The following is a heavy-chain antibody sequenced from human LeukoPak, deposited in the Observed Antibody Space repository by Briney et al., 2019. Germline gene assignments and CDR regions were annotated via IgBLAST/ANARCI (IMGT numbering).Heavy chain of an antibody. D-gene: IGHD1-26*01. Sequence: GGSLRLSCAASGFTFSSYGMSWVRQAPGKGLEWVSAISGSGGSTYYADSVKGRFTISRDNSKSTLYLQMDSLRAEDTAVYYCAKDLFGSGSLYYFDYWGQGTLVTVSS. J-gene: IGHJ4*02. CDR2: ISGSGGST. CDR3: AKDLFGSGSLYYFDY. CDR1: GFTFSSYG. V-gene: IGHV3-23*01.